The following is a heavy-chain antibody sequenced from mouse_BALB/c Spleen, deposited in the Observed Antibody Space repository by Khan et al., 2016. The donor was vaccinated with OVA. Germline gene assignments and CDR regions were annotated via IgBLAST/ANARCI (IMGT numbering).Heavy chain of an antibody. J-gene: IGHJ4*01. Sequence: QVQLKESGPGLVAPSQSLSITCTVSGFSLTTYGVNWIRQPPGKGLEWLGVIWGDGSTNYHSDLISRLSISKDNSKSQVFLKLNSLQTDDSATYYCAKWRDGSTYAMDYWGQGTSVTVSS. D-gene: IGHD2-3*01. CDR1: GFSLTTYG. CDR2: IWGDGST. CDR3: AKWRDGSTYAMDY. V-gene: IGHV2-3*01.